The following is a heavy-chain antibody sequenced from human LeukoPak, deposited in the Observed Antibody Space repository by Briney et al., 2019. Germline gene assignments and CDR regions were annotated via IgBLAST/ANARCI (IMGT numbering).Heavy chain of an antibody. D-gene: IGHD6-13*01. CDR3: AREYDSRWVDY. V-gene: IGHV3-7*01. J-gene: IGHJ4*02. Sequence: PGGSLRLSCAASGFFFSNYYMSWIRQAPGKGLEWVANIKEDGNEKYSVDSVKGRFTISRDNGKSSLYLEMNSLRVEDTAVYYCAREYDSRWVDYWGQGTLVTVSS. CDR1: GFFFSNYY. CDR2: IKEDGNEK.